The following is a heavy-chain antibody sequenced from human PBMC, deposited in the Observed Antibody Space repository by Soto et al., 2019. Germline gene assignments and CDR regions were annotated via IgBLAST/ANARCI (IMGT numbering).Heavy chain of an antibody. Sequence: PSETLSLTCAVSGYSISSGYYWGWIRQPPGKGLEWIGSIYHSGSTYYNPSLKSRVTISMDTSKSQFSLRLTSVTAADTAIYYCARDVAMPGETDRFDSWGQGTLVTVSS. CDR2: IYHSGST. CDR1: GYSISSGYY. V-gene: IGHV4-38-2*02. CDR3: ARDVAMPGETDRFDS. J-gene: IGHJ4*02. D-gene: IGHD2-2*01.